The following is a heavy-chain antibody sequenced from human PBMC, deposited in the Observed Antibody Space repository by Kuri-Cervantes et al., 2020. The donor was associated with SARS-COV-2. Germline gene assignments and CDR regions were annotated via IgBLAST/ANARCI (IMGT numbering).Heavy chain of an antibody. D-gene: IGHD6-13*01. V-gene: IGHV3-20*04. CDR3: AKGIAAAGVGAFDI. CDR1: GFTFDDYG. J-gene: IGHJ3*02. CDR2: INWNGGST. Sequence: GGSLRLSCAASGFTFDDYGMSWVRQAPGKGLEWVSGINWNGGSTGYADSVKGRFTISRDNAKNSLYLQMNSLRAEDMALYYCAKGIAAAGVGAFDIWGQGTMVTVSS.